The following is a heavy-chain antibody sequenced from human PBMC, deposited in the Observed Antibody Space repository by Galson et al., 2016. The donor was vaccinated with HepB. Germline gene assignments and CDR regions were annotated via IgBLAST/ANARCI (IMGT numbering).Heavy chain of an antibody. D-gene: IGHD6-19*01. J-gene: IGHJ4*02. CDR1: GFTFSNYN. CDR3: ARGLPFHSSGWYFDS. V-gene: IGHV3-48*02. CDR2: VSTNGNTK. Sequence: SLRLSCAASGFTFSNYNMNWVRQAPGKGMEWVSYVSTNGNTKYYADSVKGRFSISKDNAKNSLSLQMTSLRDDDTAVYYCARGLPFHSSGWYFDSWGQGILVTVSS.